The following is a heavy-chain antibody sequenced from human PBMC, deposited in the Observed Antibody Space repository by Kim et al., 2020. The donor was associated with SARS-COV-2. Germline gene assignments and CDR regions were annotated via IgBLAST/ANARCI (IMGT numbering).Heavy chain of an antibody. CDR2: IDSSSSTI. Sequence: GGSLRLSCAASGFTFSSYSMSWVRQAPGEGLEWVSYIDSSSSTIYYADSVKGRFTISRDNAKKSLYLQMNSLRAEDTAVYYCVRDIPQRYYFDYWGQGTLVTVSS. CDR3: VRDIPQRYYFDY. CDR1: GFTFSSYS. D-gene: IGHD1-1*01. V-gene: IGHV3-48*04. J-gene: IGHJ4*02.